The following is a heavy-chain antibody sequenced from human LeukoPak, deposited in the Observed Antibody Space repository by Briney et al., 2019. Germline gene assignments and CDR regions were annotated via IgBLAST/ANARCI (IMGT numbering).Heavy chain of an antibody. D-gene: IGHD5-18*01. V-gene: IGHV5-51*01. J-gene: IGHJ4*02. CDR3: ARWCGYSYGEFDY. CDR1: GYSFPRYW. CDR2: IYPGDSDT. Sequence: GESLKISCKGSGYSFPRYWLGWVRQMPGKGLEWMGFIYPGDSDTRYSPSFQGQVTISADKSISTAYLQCSSLKASDTAMYYCARWCGYSYGEFDYWGQGTLVTVSS.